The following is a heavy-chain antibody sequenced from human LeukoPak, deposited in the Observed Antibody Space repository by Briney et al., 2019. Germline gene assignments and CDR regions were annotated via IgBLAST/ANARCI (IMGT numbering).Heavy chain of an antibody. D-gene: IGHD6-13*01. Sequence: SVKVSCKASGGTFSSYAISWVRQAPGQGLEWMGGIIPIFGTANYAQKFQGRVTITTDESTSTAYMELSSLRSEDTAVYYCAREAMGGIAAAGTRYNRFDPWGQGTLVTVSS. CDR2: IIPIFGTA. V-gene: IGHV1-69*05. CDR3: AREAMGGIAAAGTRYNRFDP. CDR1: GGTFSSYA. J-gene: IGHJ5*02.